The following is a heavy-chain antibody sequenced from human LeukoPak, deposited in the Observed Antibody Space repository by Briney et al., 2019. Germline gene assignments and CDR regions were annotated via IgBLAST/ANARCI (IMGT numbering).Heavy chain of an antibody. D-gene: IGHD2-15*01. CDR3: AREGRGDIDFDY. CDR2: TYYMSKWYN. CDR1: GDSVSSNSVT. V-gene: IGHV6-1*01. Sequence: SQTLSLTCAISGDSVSSNSVTWDWIRQSPSRGLEWLGRTYYMSKWYNDYAVSVKSRITINPDTSKNQFSLQLNSVTPEDTAVYYCAREGRGDIDFDYWGQGTLVTVSS. J-gene: IGHJ4*02.